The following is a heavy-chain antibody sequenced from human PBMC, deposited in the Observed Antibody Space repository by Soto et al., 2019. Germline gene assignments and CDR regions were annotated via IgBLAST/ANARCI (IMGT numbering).Heavy chain of an antibody. D-gene: IGHD4-4*01. CDR3: AREGRLQSLDY. CDR2: IFYNGET. Sequence: QVQLQESGPGLVKPSQILSLTCTVSGGSISDPDYYWSWIRQPPGKGLEWIGTIFYNGETSYNPSLKSRLSMSVDTSKNQFSLSLSSVTASDTAVYFCAREGRLQSLDYWGQGTLGTVSS. J-gene: IGHJ4*02. CDR1: GGSISDPDYY. V-gene: IGHV4-30-4*01.